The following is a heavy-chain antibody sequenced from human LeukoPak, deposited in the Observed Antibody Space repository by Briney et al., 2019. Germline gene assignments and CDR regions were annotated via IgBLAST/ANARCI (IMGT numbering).Heavy chain of an antibody. CDR3: AKSSYYDSSGYYREYYFDY. D-gene: IGHD3-22*01. CDR2: NSGSGGST. J-gene: IGHJ4*02. CDR1: GFTFSSYA. V-gene: IGHV3-23*01. Sequence: GGSLRLSCAASGFTFSSYAMSWVRQAPGKGLEWVSGNSGSGGSTYYADSVKGRFTIYRDNSKNTLYVQMNSLRDEDTAVYYCAKSSYYDSSGYYREYYFDYWGQGTLVTVSS.